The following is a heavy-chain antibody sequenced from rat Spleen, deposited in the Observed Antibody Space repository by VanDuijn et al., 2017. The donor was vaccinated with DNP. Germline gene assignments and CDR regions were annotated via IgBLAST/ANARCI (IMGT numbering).Heavy chain of an antibody. J-gene: IGHJ3*01. Sequence: EVQLVESGGGLVQPGRSLKLSCAALGFTFSDYNMAWVRQSPKKGLEWVATIIYDGSRTYYRDSVKGRFTLSRDNAKRTLYLQMDSLGSEDTATYYCATSSYFGYDYGFAYWGQGTLVTVSS. CDR1: GFTFSDYN. CDR3: ATSSYFGYDYGFAY. CDR2: IIYDGSRT. V-gene: IGHV5S10*01. D-gene: IGHD1-7*01.